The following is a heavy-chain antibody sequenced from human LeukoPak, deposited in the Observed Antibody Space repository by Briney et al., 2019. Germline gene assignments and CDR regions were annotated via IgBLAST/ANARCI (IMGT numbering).Heavy chain of an antibody. CDR3: AKEGAASFDY. CDR1: GFTFTSYA. J-gene: IGHJ4*02. CDR2: ITGSGGSA. D-gene: IGHD1-26*01. Sequence: GGSLRLSCAASGFTFTSYAMSWVRQAPGRGLEWVSGITGSGGSAYYADSVKGRFTIARDNSKNTLYQQMNSLRADDTAVYYCAKEGAASFDYWGQGTMVTVSS. V-gene: IGHV3-23*01.